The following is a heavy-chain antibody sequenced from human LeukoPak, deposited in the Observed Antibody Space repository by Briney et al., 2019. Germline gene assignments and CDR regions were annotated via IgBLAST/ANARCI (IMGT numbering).Heavy chain of an antibody. CDR3: ARDGGSSGFDY. D-gene: IGHD6-6*01. CDR1: GYTFTGYY. J-gene: IGHJ4*02. CDR2: INPNSGGT. Sequence: ASVKVSCKASGYTFTGYYMHRVRQAPGQGLEWMGWINPNSGGTNYPQMSRGRVTITTDTSISTPYMELSRLRSDDTAVYYCARDGGSSGFDYWGQGTLVTVSS. V-gene: IGHV1-2*02.